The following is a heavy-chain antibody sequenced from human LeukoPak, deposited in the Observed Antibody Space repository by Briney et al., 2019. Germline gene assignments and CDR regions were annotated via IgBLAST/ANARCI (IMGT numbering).Heavy chain of an antibody. Sequence: PGGSLRLSCAASGFTFSSYAMSWVRQAPGKGLEWVSAISGSGGSTYYADSVKGRFTISRDNSKNTLYLQMNSLRAEDTAVYYCAKAQPDLGIAVAGLDYWGQGTLVTVSS. CDR2: ISGSGGST. D-gene: IGHD6-19*01. V-gene: IGHV3-23*01. CDR3: AKAQPDLGIAVAGLDY. CDR1: GFTFSSYA. J-gene: IGHJ4*02.